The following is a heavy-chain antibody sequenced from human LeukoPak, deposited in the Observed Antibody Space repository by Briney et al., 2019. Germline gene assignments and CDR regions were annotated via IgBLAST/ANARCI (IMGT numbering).Heavy chain of an antibody. CDR3: ARNSCPSGSCYDNRGYFDY. D-gene: IGHD2-15*01. CDR1: GGSINSYY. CDR2: IYTSGST. Sequence: PSETLSLTCSVSGGSINSYYWSWIRQPAGEGLEWIGRIYTSGSTNYNPSLKSRITISVDTSKNQFSLKLSSVTAADTAVYYCARNSCPSGSCYDNRGYFDYWGQGTLVTVSS. V-gene: IGHV4-4*07. J-gene: IGHJ4*02.